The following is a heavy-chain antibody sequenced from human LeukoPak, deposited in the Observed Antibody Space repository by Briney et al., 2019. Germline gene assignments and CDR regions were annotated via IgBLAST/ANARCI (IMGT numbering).Heavy chain of an antibody. V-gene: IGHV1-46*01. J-gene: IGHJ4*02. Sequence: ASVKVSCKASGYTFTSYYMHWVRQAPGQGPEWMGIINPGDSSTTYAQKFQGRVTMTRDTSTSTVYMELSSLRSEDTAVYYCARHQGAGEYPFDYWGQGTLVTVSS. CDR3: ARHQGAGEYPFDY. D-gene: IGHD3-16*01. CDR1: GYTFTSYY. CDR2: INPGDSST.